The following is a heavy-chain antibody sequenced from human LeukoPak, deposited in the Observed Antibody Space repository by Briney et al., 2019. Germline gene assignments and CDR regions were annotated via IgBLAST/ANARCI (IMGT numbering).Heavy chain of an antibody. CDR3: AREESDYYYYGMDV. CDR1: GYTFTSYD. CDR2: MNPNSGNT. D-gene: IGHD3-10*01. Sequence: ASVKVSCKASGYTFTSYDINWVRQATGQGLEWMGWMNPNSGNTGYAQKFQGRVTMTRNTSISTAYMELSSLRSEDTAVYYCAREESDYYYYGMDVWGQGTTVAVSS. J-gene: IGHJ6*02. V-gene: IGHV1-8*01.